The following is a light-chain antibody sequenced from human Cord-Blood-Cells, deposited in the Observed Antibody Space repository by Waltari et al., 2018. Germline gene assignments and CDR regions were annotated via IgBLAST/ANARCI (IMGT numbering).Light chain of an antibody. CDR3: CSYAGSYTWV. CDR2: DVS. CDR1: SSDVGGCNS. J-gene: IGLJ3*02. V-gene: IGLV2-11*01. Sequence: QSALTQPRPVAGSPGQSVTISRTGTSSDVGGCNSVSWYQQHPGKAPKLMIYDVSKRPSGVPDRFSGSKSGNTASLTISGLQAEDEADYYCCSYAGSYTWVFGGGTKLTVL.